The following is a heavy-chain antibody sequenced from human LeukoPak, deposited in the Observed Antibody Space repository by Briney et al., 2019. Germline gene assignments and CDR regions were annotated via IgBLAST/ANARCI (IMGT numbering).Heavy chain of an antibody. V-gene: IGHV3-23*01. Sequence: GGSLRLSCAASGFTFSSYAMNWVRQAPGKGLEWVSIISGSGGNTYNADSVKGRFTISRDNSKNTLYLQMNSLRAEDTAVYYCARGGWLGKPQRVDYWGQGTLITVSS. CDR1: GFTFSSYA. CDR2: ISGSGGNT. D-gene: IGHD6-19*01. CDR3: ARGGWLGKPQRVDY. J-gene: IGHJ4*02.